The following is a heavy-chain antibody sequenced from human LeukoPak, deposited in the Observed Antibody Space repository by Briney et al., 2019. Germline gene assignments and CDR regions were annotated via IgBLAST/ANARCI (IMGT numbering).Heavy chain of an antibody. Sequence: GGSLRLSCAASGFTFSSYAMHWVRQAPGKGLEWVAVISYDGSNKYYADSVKGRFTISRDNSKNTPYLQMNSLRAEDTAVYYCARTLIPKYDFWSGYYTVSDYYYGMDVWGQGTTVTVSS. CDR3: ARTLIPKYDFWSGYYTVSDYYYGMDV. D-gene: IGHD3-3*01. CDR2: ISYDGSNK. J-gene: IGHJ6*02. CDR1: GFTFSSYA. V-gene: IGHV3-30*04.